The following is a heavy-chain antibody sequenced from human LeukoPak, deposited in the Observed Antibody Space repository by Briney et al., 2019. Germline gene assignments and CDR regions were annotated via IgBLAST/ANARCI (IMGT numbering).Heavy chain of an antibody. J-gene: IGHJ5*02. CDR3: ARLYGSSWYDFITGTWFDP. Sequence: ASVKVSCKVSGYSLTELSMHWVRQAPGKGLEWMGGFDSEDREIIYAQNFQGRVTMTRDTSISTAYMEPSRLRSDDTAVYYCARLYGSSWYDFITGTWFDPWGQGTLVTVSS. D-gene: IGHD6-13*01. CDR1: GYSLTELS. CDR2: FDSEDREI. V-gene: IGHV1-24*01.